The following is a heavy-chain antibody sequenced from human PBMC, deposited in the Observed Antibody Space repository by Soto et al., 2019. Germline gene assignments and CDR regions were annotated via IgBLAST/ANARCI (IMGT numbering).Heavy chain of an antibody. CDR1: GFTFSNAW. CDR3: TTASPGVVNHYYYGMDV. V-gene: IGHV3-15*07. CDR2: IKSKTDGGTT. J-gene: IGHJ6*02. D-gene: IGHD3-3*01. Sequence: PGGSLRLSCAASGFTFSNAWMNWVRQAPGKGLEWVGRIKSKTDGGTTDYAAPVKGRFTISRDDSKNTLYLQMNSLKTEDTAVYYCTTASPGVVNHYYYGMDVWGQGTTVTVSS.